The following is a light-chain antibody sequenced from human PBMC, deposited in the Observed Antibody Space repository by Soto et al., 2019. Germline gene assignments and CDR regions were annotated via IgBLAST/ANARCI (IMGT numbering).Light chain of an antibody. CDR3: QQYERYPMT. Sequence: DSQMTQFPSTLSVSVGDRVTITCRASQSISPWLAWYQQKPGKAPKILISKASTLQSGVPPRFSGSGSGTEFTLTISSLQPDDFATYYCQQYERYPMTFGGGTKVDIK. CDR1: QSISPW. V-gene: IGKV1-5*03. J-gene: IGKJ4*01. CDR2: KAS.